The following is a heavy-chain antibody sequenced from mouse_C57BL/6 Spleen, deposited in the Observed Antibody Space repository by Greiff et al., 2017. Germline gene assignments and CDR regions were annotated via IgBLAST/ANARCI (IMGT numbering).Heavy chain of an antibody. CDR3: TRGDDYPFAY. V-gene: IGHV5-9-1*02. CDR1: GFTFSSYA. D-gene: IGHD2-4*01. J-gene: IGHJ3*01. Sequence: EVHLVQSGAGFVKPGGSLKLSCTASGFTFSSYAMYWVRQTPEQRLEWVAYISSGGDYTDYADTVKGRFTISRDNARNTLYLQMSSLKSEDTAMYYCTRGDDYPFAYWGQGTLVTVSA. CDR2: ISSGGDYT.